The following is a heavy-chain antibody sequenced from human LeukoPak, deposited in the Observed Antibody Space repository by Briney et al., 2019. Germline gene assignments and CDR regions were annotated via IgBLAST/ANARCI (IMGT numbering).Heavy chain of an antibody. Sequence: GGSLRLSCAAFGFTFTSYWMSWVRQAPGKGLEWVANIKQDGSEKYYVDSVKGRFTISRDNAEKSLYLQMNSLRAEDTAVYYCARDSMKDGGLAAAGTDYWGQGTLVTVSS. CDR2: IKQDGSEK. J-gene: IGHJ4*02. CDR3: ARDSMKDGGLAAAGTDY. D-gene: IGHD6-13*01. CDR1: GFTFTSYW. V-gene: IGHV3-7*01.